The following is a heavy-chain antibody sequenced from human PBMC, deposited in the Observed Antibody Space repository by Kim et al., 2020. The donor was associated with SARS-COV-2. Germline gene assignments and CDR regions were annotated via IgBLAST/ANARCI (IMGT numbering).Heavy chain of an antibody. CDR3: GISGF. V-gene: IGHV3-7*01. CDR1: GITSSSYW. J-gene: IGHJ4*02. Sequence: GGSLRLSCVESGITSSSYWLTWVRQAPGKGLEWVANIKRDGSERYYGDSVKGRFTISRDNAKSTVFLQMNSLRSEDTAVYYCGISGFWGQGTLVTDS. D-gene: IGHD2-15*01. CDR2: IKRDGSER.